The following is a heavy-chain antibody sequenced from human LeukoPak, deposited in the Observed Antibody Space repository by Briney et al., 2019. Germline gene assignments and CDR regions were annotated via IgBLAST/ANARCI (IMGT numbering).Heavy chain of an antibody. J-gene: IGHJ5*02. CDR3: AKDRGSSDYGISVRGRNCFDP. D-gene: IGHD5-12*01. CDR1: GFTFSNYA. CDR2: ISAFGGST. Sequence: GRSLRLSCAASGFTFSNYAMSWVRQAPGKGLEWVSGISAFGGSTYYADSVKGRFTISRDSSKSTLYVQMNSLRAEDTAVYYCAKDRGSSDYGISVRGRNCFDPWGQGTLVTVSS. V-gene: IGHV3-23*01.